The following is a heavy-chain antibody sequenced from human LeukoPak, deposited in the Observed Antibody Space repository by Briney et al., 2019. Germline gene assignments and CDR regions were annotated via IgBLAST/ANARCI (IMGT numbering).Heavy chain of an antibody. CDR1: GFTFSSYG. Sequence: GGSLRLSCAASGFTFSSYGMSWVRQAPGKGLEWVSAISGSGGSTYYADSVKGRFTISRDNSKNTLYLQMNSLRAEDTAVYYCARAQKFRGGWYWFDPWGQGTLVTVSS. CDR2: ISGSGGST. J-gene: IGHJ5*02. V-gene: IGHV3-23*01. CDR3: ARAQKFRGGWYWFDP. D-gene: IGHD6-19*01.